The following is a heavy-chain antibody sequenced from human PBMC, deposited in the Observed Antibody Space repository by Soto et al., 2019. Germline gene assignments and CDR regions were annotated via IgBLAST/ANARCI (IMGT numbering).Heavy chain of an antibody. V-gene: IGHV3-53*01. CDR2: IYSGGST. CDR1: GFTVSDNY. CDR3: ARSTRPPDDAFDI. Sequence: GGSLRLSCAASGFTVSDNYMSWVRQAPGKGLEWVSVIYSGGSTYYAESVKGRFTISRDNSKNTLSLPMNSLRAADPAVYYCARSTRPPDDAFDIWGQGTMVTVSS. J-gene: IGHJ3*02.